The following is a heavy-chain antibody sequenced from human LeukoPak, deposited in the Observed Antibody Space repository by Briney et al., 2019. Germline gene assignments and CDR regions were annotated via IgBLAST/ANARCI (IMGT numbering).Heavy chain of an antibody. CDR3: ARSTGPIDY. CDR2: TYYRSKWYT. Sequence: PSQTLSLTCAISGDSVSSNSAAWNWIRQSPSRGLEWLGRTYYRSKWYTYYAVFVKSRISINRDTSKNQISLQLNSVTPEDTAVYYCARSTGPIDYWGQGTLVTVSS. V-gene: IGHV6-1*01. CDR1: GDSVSSNSAA. D-gene: IGHD1-1*01. J-gene: IGHJ4*02.